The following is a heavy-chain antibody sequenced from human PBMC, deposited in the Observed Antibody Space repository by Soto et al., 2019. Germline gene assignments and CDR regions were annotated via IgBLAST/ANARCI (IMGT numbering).Heavy chain of an antibody. CDR1: GSTFSNYG. V-gene: IGHV3-33*01. D-gene: IGHD5-18*01. J-gene: IGHJ4*02. Sequence: LRLSCAASGSTFSNYGMHWVRQAPGKGLEWVAVVWYDGTTKFYPDSVKGRFTISRDNSNNTLYLQMNSLRVEDTAVYYCATDSGSSYGPIDYWGQGTLVTVSS. CDR2: VWYDGTTK. CDR3: ATDSGSSYGPIDY.